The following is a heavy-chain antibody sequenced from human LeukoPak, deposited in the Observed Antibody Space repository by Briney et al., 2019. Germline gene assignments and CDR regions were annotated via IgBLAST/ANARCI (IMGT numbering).Heavy chain of an antibody. CDR3: ATAPKEYGAYGEEDASFDM. CDR2: FDPEEGET. CDR1: GDTLSEYS. Sequence: GASVKVSCMVSGDTLSEYSMYWVRQAPGKGLEWMGGFDPEEGETVYAQKFQGRVTMTEDSSTDTAYMELSRLRSEDTALYYCATAPKEYGAYGEEDASFDMWGQGTMVSVSS. V-gene: IGHV1-24*01. D-gene: IGHD4-17*01. J-gene: IGHJ3*02.